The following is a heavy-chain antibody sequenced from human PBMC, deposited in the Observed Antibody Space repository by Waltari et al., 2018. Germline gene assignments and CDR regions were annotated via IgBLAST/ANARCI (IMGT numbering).Heavy chain of an antibody. V-gene: IGHV3-74*01. CDR2: INIDGGYI. Sequence: EVQLVESGGGLVQPGESLSLSCAASGFDLGHYWMHWVRQTPGKGLEWVSRINIDGGYISYADSVKGRFTISRDNAKNRVFLQLNSVRAEDTAVYYCARKGGRGYPYGPFYYDYWGQGTLVTVSS. CDR3: ARKGGRGYPYGPFYYDY. CDR1: GFDLGHYW. D-gene: IGHD3-10*01. J-gene: IGHJ4*02.